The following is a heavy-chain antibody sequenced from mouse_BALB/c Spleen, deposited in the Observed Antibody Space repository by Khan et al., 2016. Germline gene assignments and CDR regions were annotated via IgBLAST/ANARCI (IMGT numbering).Heavy chain of an antibody. D-gene: IGHD2-3*01. V-gene: IGHV3-8*02. Sequence: EVELVESGPSLVKPSQTLSLTCSVTGDSITSGYWNWIRKFPGNKLEYMWYISSIGSPSSNPSLKRRLSFPRAPSKNQYYLQWNAVTTEDTATYYCATYDGYLFDYWGQGTTLTVSS. CDR2: ISSIGSP. J-gene: IGHJ2*01. CDR3: ATYDGYLFDY. CDR1: GDSITSGY.